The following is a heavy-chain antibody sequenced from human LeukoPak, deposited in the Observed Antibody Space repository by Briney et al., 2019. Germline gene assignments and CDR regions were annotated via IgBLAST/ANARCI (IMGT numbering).Heavy chain of an antibody. CDR2: ISPDGRSE. Sequence: GGSLRLSCAGSGFTFRSYGMHWVRQSPGKGLEWLALISPDGRSEYYAGSVKGRFTISRDNSKNTLYLQMNSLRAEDTAVYYCARGYYYDSSGSLGYYWGQGTLVTVSS. V-gene: IGHV3-30*03. CDR1: GFTFRSYG. J-gene: IGHJ4*02. D-gene: IGHD3-22*01. CDR3: ARGYYYDSSGSLGYY.